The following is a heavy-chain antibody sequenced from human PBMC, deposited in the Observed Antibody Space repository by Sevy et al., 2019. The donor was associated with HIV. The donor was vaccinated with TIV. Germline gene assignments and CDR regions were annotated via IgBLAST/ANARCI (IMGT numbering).Heavy chain of an antibody. D-gene: IGHD7-27*01. J-gene: IGHJ4*02. V-gene: IGHV3-23*01. CDR1: GFTFSTYS. CDR3: AKFDGDFPHFDF. CDR2: ISDTGTST. Sequence: GGSLRLSCAASGFTFSTYSMTWVRQAPRKGLEWVSAISDTGTSTYYIDSVEGRFTISRDTSKSTLFLHMNSLRAEDTALYYCAKFDGDFPHFDFWGLGTLVTVSS.